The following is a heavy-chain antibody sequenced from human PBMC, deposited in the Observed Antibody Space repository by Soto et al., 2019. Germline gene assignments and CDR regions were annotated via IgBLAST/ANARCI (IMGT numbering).Heavy chain of an antibody. D-gene: IGHD1-1*01. Sequence: ASVKLSCTASGYTLTSYAISWVRQAPGQGLEWMGWMNPNSGNTGYAQKFQGRVTMTRNTSISTVYMELSSLRSEDTAVYYCAREKGRGKLDYWGQGTLVTVSS. CDR1: GYTLTSYA. CDR3: AREKGRGKLDY. CDR2: MNPNSGNT. J-gene: IGHJ4*02. V-gene: IGHV1-8*02.